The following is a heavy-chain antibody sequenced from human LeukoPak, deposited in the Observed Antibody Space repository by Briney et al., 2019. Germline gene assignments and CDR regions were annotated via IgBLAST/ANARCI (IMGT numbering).Heavy chain of an antibody. CDR3: ATDPFGSWYAFDF. D-gene: IGHD6-13*01. CDR2: FDPEDGEP. V-gene: IGHV1-24*01. Sequence: ASVKVSWKVSGYTLSELSMYWVRQASGKGLEWKGGFDPEDGEPIYAQKFQGRVTMTEDTSTDTAYMELSSLRSEDTAVYYCATDPFGSWYAFDFWGQGTMVTVSS. CDR1: GYTLSELS. J-gene: IGHJ3*01.